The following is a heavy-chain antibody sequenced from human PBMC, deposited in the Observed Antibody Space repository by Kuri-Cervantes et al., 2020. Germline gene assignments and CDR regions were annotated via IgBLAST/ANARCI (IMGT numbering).Heavy chain of an antibody. CDR3: VRTARGPDY. CDR2: INSDGSST. D-gene: IGHD6-6*01. CDR1: GFTFSSYW. Sequence: GESLKISCAASGFTFSSYWMHWVRQAPGKGLVWVSRINSDGSSTSYADSVKGRFTISRDNAKNSLYLQMNSLRVEDTAVYYCVRTARGPDYWGQGTLVTVSS. V-gene: IGHV3-74*01. J-gene: IGHJ4*02.